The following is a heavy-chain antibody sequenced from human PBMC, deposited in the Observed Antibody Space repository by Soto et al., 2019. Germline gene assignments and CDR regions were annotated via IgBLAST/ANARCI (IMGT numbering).Heavy chain of an antibody. CDR2: IYYSGST. V-gene: IGHV4-30-4*01. CDR1: GGSISSGDYY. CDR3: ARAEGVVVVAATSNWFDP. D-gene: IGHD2-15*01. Sequence: SETLSLTCTVSGGSISSGDYYWSWIRQPPGKGLEWIGYIYYSGSTYYNPSLKSRVTISVDTSKNQFSLKLSSVTAADTAVYYCARAEGVVVVAATSNWFDPWGQGTLVTVSS. J-gene: IGHJ5*02.